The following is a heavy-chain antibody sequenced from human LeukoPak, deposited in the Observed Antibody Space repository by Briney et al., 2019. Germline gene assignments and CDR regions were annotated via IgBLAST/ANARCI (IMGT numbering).Heavy chain of an antibody. CDR1: GGSFSGNY. J-gene: IGHJ6*03. CDR2: INHSGST. CDR3: ARHRGYYYYYMDV. Sequence: SETLSLTCAVYGGSFSGNYWNWIRQSPGKGLEWIGEINHSGSTNYNPSLESRVTISVDTSKNQFSLKLSSVTAADTAVYYCARHRGYYYYYMDVWGKGTTVTISS. V-gene: IGHV4-34*01.